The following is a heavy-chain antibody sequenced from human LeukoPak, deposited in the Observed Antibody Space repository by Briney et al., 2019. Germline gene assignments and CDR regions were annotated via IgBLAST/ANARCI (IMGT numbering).Heavy chain of an antibody. CDR1: GGSFSGYY. J-gene: IGHJ4*02. D-gene: IGHD3-10*01. V-gene: IGHV4-34*01. Sequence: SETLSLTCAVYGGSFSGYYWSWIRQPPGKGLEWIGEINHSGSTNYNPSLKSRVTISVDTSKNQFSLKLSSVTAADTAVYYCARVWYYYGSGGIDYWGQGTLVTVSS. CDR2: INHSGST. CDR3: ARVWYYYGSGGIDY.